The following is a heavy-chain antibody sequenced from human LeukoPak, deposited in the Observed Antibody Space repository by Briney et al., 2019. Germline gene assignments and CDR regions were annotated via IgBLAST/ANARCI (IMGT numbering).Heavy chain of an antibody. V-gene: IGHV1-69*05. J-gene: IGHJ6*03. CDR3: ASGAYYDFWSGYGSMDV. Sequence: SVKVSCKASGGTFSSYAISWVRQAPGQGLEWMGGIIPIFGTANYAQRFQGRDTITTDESTSTAYMELSSLRSEDTAVYYCASGAYYDFWSGYGSMDVWGKGTTVTVSS. CDR2: IIPIFGTA. D-gene: IGHD3-3*01. CDR1: GGTFSSYA.